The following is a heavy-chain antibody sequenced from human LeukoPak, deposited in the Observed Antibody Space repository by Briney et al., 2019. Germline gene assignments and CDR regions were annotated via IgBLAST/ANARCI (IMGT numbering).Heavy chain of an antibody. J-gene: IGHJ4*01. CDR3: AKGNYSSGWSYFDY. CDR1: GFTFSNSA. CDR2: LSGSGITT. D-gene: IGHD6-19*01. V-gene: IGHV3-23*01. Sequence: GGSLRLSCAASGFTFSNSAMSWVRQAPGKGLEWFSTLSGSGITTYYADSVKGRFTISRDNSKNTLYLQMNSLRAEDTAVYYCAKGNYSSGWSYFDYWGHGTLVTVSS.